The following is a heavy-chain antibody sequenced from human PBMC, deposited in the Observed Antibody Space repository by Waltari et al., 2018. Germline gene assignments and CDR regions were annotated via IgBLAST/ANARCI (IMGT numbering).Heavy chain of an antibody. CDR1: GGTFSSYA. CDR3: ASPTTVTTGYYYYYMDV. Sequence: QVQLVQSGAEVKKPGSSVKVSCKASGGTFSSYAISWVRQAPGQGLEWMGGSIPILSIANVAQKVPGRVTITADESTSTAYMELSSRRSEDTAVYYCASPTTVTTGYYYYYMDVWGKGTTVTVAS. CDR2: SIPILSIA. J-gene: IGHJ6*03. D-gene: IGHD4-17*01. V-gene: IGHV1-69*04.